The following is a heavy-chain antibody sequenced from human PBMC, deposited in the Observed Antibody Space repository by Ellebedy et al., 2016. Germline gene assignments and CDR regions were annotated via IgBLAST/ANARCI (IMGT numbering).Heavy chain of an antibody. CDR2: LYYSENT. CDR3: ARAHTYLDSRNFYLDYFDH. D-gene: IGHD3-22*01. Sequence: SETLSLXCTVSGGSIRSRNYYWGWVRQPPGKGLEWIGSLYYSENTYYNPSLKSRVTISLDTSRNQVSLSLNFVTAADTAVYYCARAHTYLDSRNFYLDYFDHWGQGTLVTVSS. V-gene: IGHV4-39*07. CDR1: GGSIRSRNYY. J-gene: IGHJ4*02.